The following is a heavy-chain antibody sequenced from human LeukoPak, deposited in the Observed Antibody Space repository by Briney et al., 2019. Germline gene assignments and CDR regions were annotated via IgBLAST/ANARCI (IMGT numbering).Heavy chain of an antibody. D-gene: IGHD3-22*01. CDR1: GFTVSSNY. V-gene: IGHV3-53*01. CDR2: IYSGGST. CDR3: ARDTSKDSSGWLGDDAFDI. Sequence: GGSLRLSCAASGFTVSSNYMSWVRQAPGKGLEWVSVIYSGGSTYYADSVKGRFTISRDNAKNSLYLQMNSLRAEDTAVYYCARDTSKDSSGWLGDDAFDIWGQGTMVTVSS. J-gene: IGHJ3*02.